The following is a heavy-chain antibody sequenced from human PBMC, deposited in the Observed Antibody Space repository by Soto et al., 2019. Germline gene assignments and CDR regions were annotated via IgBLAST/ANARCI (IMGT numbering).Heavy chain of an antibody. CDR2: IGASGAST. Sequence: GGSLRLSCAASGFTLGTYAMHWVRQAPGKGLQWVSGIGASGASTYYADSVKGRFTISRDNSKNTLYLQMDRLRAEDTAVYYCVKDTVVVVAVNLHFDSWGQGTLVTVSS. CDR3: VKDTVVVVAVNLHFDS. J-gene: IGHJ4*02. CDR1: GFTLGTYA. D-gene: IGHD2-15*01. V-gene: IGHV3-23*01.